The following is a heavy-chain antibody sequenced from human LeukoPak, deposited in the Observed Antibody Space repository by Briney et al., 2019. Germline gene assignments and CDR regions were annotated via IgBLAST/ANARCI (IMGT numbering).Heavy chain of an antibody. J-gene: IGHJ3*02. CDR3: ARRGTDDAFDI. CDR2: IYYSGST. V-gene: IGHV4-39*07. D-gene: IGHD3-16*01. Sequence: SETLSLTCTVSGGSISSSSYYWGWIRQPPGKGLEWIGSIYYSGSTYYNPSLKSRVTISVDTSKNQFSLKLSSVTAADTAVYYCARRGTDDAFDIWGQGTMVTVSS. CDR1: GGSISSSSYY.